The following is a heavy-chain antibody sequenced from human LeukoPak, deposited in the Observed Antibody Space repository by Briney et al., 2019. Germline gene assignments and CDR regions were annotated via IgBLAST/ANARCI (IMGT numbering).Heavy chain of an antibody. D-gene: IGHD3-9*01. CDR2: IIPIIGTA. Sequence: SVNVSCKASGGTFSSYAISWVRQAPGQGLEWMGGIIPIIGTANYAQKFQGRVTITANKSTSTAYMELSSLRTEDTAVDYCAAPPPSSDFDWLPFDYWGQGTLVTVSS. CDR3: AAPPPSSDFDWLPFDY. J-gene: IGHJ4*02. V-gene: IGHV1-69*06. CDR1: GGTFSSYA.